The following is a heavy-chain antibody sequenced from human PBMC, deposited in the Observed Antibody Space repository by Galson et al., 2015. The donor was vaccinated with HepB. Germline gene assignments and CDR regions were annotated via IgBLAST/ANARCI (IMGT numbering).Heavy chain of an antibody. D-gene: IGHD3-22*01. CDR1: GYTFTGYY. CDR3: ARVMGYYYDSSGYSPGEDY. J-gene: IGHJ4*02. Sequence: SVKVSCKASGYTFTGYYMHWVRQAPGQGLEWMGIINPSGGSTSYAQKFQGRVTMTRDTSTSTVYMELSSLRSEDTAVYYCARVMGYYYDSSGYSPGEDYWGQGTLVTVSS. CDR2: INPSGGST. V-gene: IGHV1-46*01.